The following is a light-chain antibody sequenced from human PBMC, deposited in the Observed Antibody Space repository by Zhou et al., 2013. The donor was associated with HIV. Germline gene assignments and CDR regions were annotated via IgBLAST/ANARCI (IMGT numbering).Light chain of an antibody. Sequence: VMTQSPATLSVSPGERATLSCRASQSLSSNLAWYQQKPGQAPRLLIYGASTRATGIPARFSGSGSATEFTLTISSLQSEDFAVYYCQQYNDWPRTFGQGTNGGDQT. CDR1: QSLSSN. V-gene: IGKV3-15*01. CDR3: QQYNDWPRT. J-gene: IGKJ1*01. CDR2: GAS.